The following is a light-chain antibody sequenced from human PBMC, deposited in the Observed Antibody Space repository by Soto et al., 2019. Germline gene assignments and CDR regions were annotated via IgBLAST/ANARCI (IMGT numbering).Light chain of an antibody. CDR3: SSFTIRTTVV. CDR2: EVT. Sequence: QSALTQPASVSGSPGQSITVSCTGTSSDVGGYKYVSWYQQHPGKAPKLMIYEVTNRPSGVSNRFSGSKSGNTASLTIFGLQAEDEADYYCSSFTIRTTVVFGTGTKLTVL. J-gene: IGLJ1*01. CDR1: SSDVGGYKY. V-gene: IGLV2-14*01.